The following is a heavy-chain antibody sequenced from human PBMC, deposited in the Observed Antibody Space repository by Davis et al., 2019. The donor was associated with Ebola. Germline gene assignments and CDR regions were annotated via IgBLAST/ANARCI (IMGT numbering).Heavy chain of an antibody. CDR3: AKDRYYDNNPLYYESEC. D-gene: IGHD3-22*01. J-gene: IGHJ4*02. Sequence: SVNVSCKASGGTFSSYAISWVRQAPGQGLEWMGGIISIFGTANFAQRFQGRVTITADESRPAAYMELSSLRSEDTAVYYCAKDRYYDNNPLYYESECWGQGTLVTVSS. CDR1: GGTFSSYA. CDR2: IISIFGTA. V-gene: IGHV1-69*13.